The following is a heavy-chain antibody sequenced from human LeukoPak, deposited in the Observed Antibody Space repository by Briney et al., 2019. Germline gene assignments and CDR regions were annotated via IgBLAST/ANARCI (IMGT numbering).Heavy chain of an antibody. CDR1: GFTFSSYW. D-gene: IGHD6-19*01. J-gene: IGHJ4*02. CDR3: AREIGVQWLVRGPLEFDY. Sequence: PGGSLRLSCAASGFTFSSYWMHWVRQAPGKGLVWVSRINTDGSSTSYADSVKGRFTISRDNAKNTLYLQMDSLRAEDTAVYYCAREIGVQWLVRGPLEFDYWGQGTLVTVSS. CDR2: INTDGSST. V-gene: IGHV3-74*01.